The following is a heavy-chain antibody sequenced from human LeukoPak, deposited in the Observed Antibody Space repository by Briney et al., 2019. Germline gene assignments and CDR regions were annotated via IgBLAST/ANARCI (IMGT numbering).Heavy chain of an antibody. D-gene: IGHD2-21*01. CDR1: GFTFSSYE. CDR3: AKASTTVGDIPRFDP. CDR2: ISSSGSTI. V-gene: IGHV3-48*03. Sequence: GGSLRLSCAASGFTFSSYEMNWVRQAPGKGLEWVSYISSSGSTIYYADSVKGRFTISRDNAKNSLYLQMNSLRAEDTAVYYCAKASTTVGDIPRFDPWGQGTLVTVSS. J-gene: IGHJ5*02.